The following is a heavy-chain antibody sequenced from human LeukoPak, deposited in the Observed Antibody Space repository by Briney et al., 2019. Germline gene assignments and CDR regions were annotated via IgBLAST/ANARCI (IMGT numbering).Heavy chain of an antibody. J-gene: IGHJ6*02. CDR2: MNPNSGNT. Sequence: ASVTVSCKASGYTFTSYDINWVRQATGQGLEWMGWMNPNSGNTGYAQKFQGRVTMTRNTSISTAYMELSSLRSEDTAVYYCARLYSGYEPYYYYYGMDVWGQGTTVTVSS. CDR3: ARLYSGYEPYYYYYGMDV. D-gene: IGHD5-12*01. CDR1: GYTFTSYD. V-gene: IGHV1-8*01.